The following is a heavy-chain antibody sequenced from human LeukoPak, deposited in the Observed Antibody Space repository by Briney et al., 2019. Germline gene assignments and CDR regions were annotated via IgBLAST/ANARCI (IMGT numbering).Heavy chain of an antibody. CDR2: IYYSGRT. CDR3: AREGPKAYYDILTGYFPDAFDI. D-gene: IGHD3-9*01. V-gene: IGHV4-59*01. CDR1: GGSISSYY. Sequence: SETLSLTCTVSGGSISSYYWSWIRQPPGKGREWLGYIYYSGRTNTNPSLKSRVTISVDTSKNQFSLKLSSVTAADTAVYYCAREGPKAYYDILTGYFPDAFDIWGQGTMVTVSS. J-gene: IGHJ3*02.